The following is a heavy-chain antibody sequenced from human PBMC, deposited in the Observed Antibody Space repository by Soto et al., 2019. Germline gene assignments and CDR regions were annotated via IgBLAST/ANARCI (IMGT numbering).Heavy chain of an antibody. CDR2: VSHDGRNT. V-gene: IGHV3-30*18. J-gene: IGHJ4*02. D-gene: IGHD6-19*01. CDR1: GFTFSDYA. CDR3: AKGGRQWLVTSDFNY. Sequence: VLLVESGGGVVQPGRSLRLSCAASGFTFSDYAMPWVRPAPGKGLEWVAVVSHDGRNTHYADSVKGRFTISRDSSKNTVVLEMTSLRAEDTAVYYCAKGGRQWLVTSDFNYWGQGALGSVSS.